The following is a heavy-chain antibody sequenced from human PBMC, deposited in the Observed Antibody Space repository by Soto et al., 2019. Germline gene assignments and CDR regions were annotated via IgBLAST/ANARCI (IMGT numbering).Heavy chain of an antibody. V-gene: IGHV4-4*02. CDR3: AAASSWGLDY. D-gene: IGHD6-13*01. CDR2: MHHDGSA. CDR1: GDSISSSNW. J-gene: IGHJ4*02. Sequence: QVQLQESGPGLVKPSGTLSLTCAVSGDSISSSNWWSWVRQPPGKGLEWIGEMHHDGSANYNPSLRSRGTVSVDKSKNQFSLKLNSVTAADTAVYYCAAASSWGLDYWGQGALVTVSS.